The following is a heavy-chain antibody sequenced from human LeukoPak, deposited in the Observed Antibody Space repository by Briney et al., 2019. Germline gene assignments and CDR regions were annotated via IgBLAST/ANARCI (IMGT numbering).Heavy chain of an antibody. CDR2: ISYDGSNK. Sequence: PGRSLRLSCAASGFTFSSYGMHWVRQAPGKGLEWVAVISYDGSNKYYADSVKGRFTISRDNSKNTLYLRMNSLRAEDTAVYYCAKGLAVAGTRTPFDYWGQGTLVTVSS. J-gene: IGHJ4*02. D-gene: IGHD6-19*01. CDR1: GFTFSSYG. CDR3: AKGLAVAGTRTPFDY. V-gene: IGHV3-30*18.